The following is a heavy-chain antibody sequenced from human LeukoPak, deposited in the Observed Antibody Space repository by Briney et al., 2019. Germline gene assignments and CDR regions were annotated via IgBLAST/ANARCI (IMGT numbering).Heavy chain of an antibody. J-gene: IGHJ4*02. V-gene: IGHV3-30*04. Sequence: GGSLRLSCAASGFTFSSYAMHWVRQAPGKGLEWVAVISYDGSNKYYADSVKGRFTISRDNSKNTLYLQMNSLRAEDTAVYYCARAFGVVIYFDYWGQGTLVTVSS. D-gene: IGHD3-3*01. CDR2: ISYDGSNK. CDR1: GFTFSSYA. CDR3: ARAFGVVIYFDY.